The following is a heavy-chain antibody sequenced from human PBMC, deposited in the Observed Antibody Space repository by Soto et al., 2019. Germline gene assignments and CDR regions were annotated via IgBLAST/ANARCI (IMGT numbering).Heavy chain of an antibody. V-gene: IGHV3-30-3*01. CDR2: ISYDGSNK. J-gene: IGHJ2*01. Sequence: QVQLVESGGGVVQPGRSLRLSCAASGFTFSSYAMHWVRQSPGKGLEWVAVISYDGSNKYYADSVKGRFTISSDNSKNTLYRQTNSLRAEDTAVYYCARDRGRWLTRGNWYFDLWGRGTLVTFSS. D-gene: IGHD1-26*01. CDR3: ARDRGRWLTRGNWYFDL. CDR1: GFTFSSYA.